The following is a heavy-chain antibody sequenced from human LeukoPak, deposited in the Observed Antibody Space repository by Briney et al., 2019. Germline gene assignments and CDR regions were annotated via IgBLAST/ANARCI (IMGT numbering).Heavy chain of an antibody. CDR2: INSDGSST. V-gene: IGHV3-74*01. Sequence: GGSLRLSCAASGFTFCSYWMHWVRQAPGKGLVWVSRINSDGSSTSYADSVKGRFTISRENAKNTLYLQMSSLRAEDTAVYYCARTVAYGGDFDYWGQGTLVTVSS. CDR3: ARTVAYGGDFDY. CDR1: GFTFCSYW. J-gene: IGHJ4*02. D-gene: IGHD4-23*01.